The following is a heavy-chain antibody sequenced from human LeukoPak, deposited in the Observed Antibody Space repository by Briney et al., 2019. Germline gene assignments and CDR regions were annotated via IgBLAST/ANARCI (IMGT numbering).Heavy chain of an antibody. CDR3: TKDAGPTFDWFAP. CDR2: MSAGGENT. J-gene: IGHJ5*02. V-gene: IGHV3-23*01. Sequence: PGGSLRLSCVASGFIFSSYGMAWVRQALGKGLEWVSTMSAGGENTHYADSVRGRFTISRDNSKDTLYLQMNSLRAEDTAVYYCTKDAGPTFDWFAPWGQGTRVTVSS. CDR1: GFIFSSYG.